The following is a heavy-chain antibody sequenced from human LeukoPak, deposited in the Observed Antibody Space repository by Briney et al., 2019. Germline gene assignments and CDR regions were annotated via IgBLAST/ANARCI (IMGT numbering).Heavy chain of an antibody. V-gene: IGHV4-34*01. CDR2: INHSGST. J-gene: IGHJ5*02. Sequence: SETLSLTCAVYGGSLSGYYWSWIRQPPGKGLEWIGEINHSGSTNYNPSLKSRVTISVDTSKNQFSLKLSSVTAADTAVYYCARAVCGKQQLPCVNWFDPWGQGTLVTVSS. CDR3: ARAVCGKQQLPCVNWFDP. CDR1: GGSLSGYY. D-gene: IGHD6-13*01.